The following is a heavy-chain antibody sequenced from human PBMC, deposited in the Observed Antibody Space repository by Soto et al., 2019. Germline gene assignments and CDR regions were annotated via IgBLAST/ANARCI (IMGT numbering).Heavy chain of an antibody. CDR1: GFTFSNYA. Sequence: EVPLLESGGGLVQPGGSLRLSCAASGFTFSNYAMTWVRQAPGKGLEWVSAISGSGVSTYYADSVKGRFTISRDNSKNTLYVQMNSLRAEDTAIYYCAKCRGVDGYHLTIDSWGQGTLVTVSS. J-gene: IGHJ4*02. V-gene: IGHV3-23*01. D-gene: IGHD3-10*01. CDR3: AKCRGVDGYHLTIDS. CDR2: ISGSGVST.